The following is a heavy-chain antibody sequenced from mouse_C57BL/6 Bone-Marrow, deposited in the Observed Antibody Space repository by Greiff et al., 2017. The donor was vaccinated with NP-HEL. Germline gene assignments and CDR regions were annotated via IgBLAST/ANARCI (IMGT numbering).Heavy chain of an antibody. D-gene: IGHD1-1*01. CDR2: ILPGSGST. J-gene: IGHJ4*01. Sequence: QVQLQQSGAELMKPGASVKLSCKATGYTFTGYWIEWVKQRPGHGLEWIGEILPGSGSTNYNEKFKGKATFTADTSSNTAYMQLSSLTTEDSAIYYCARPFITTVVATDYAMDYWGQGTSVTVSS. V-gene: IGHV1-9*01. CDR1: GYTFTGYW. CDR3: ARPFITTVVATDYAMDY.